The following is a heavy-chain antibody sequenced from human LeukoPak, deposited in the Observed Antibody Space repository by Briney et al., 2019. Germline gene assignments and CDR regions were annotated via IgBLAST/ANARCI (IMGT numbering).Heavy chain of an antibody. CDR1: GGYISSGGYY. V-gene: IGHV4-31*03. CDR3: ARGGSWYGSLVY. CDR2: IYYSGST. J-gene: IGHJ4*02. D-gene: IGHD6-13*01. Sequence: SETLSLTCTVSGGYISSGGYYWNWIRQHPRKGLEWIGYIYYSGSTYYNPSLKSRVTISIDTSKNQFSLKLSSVTAADTAVYYCARGGSWYGSLVYWGQGALVTVSS.